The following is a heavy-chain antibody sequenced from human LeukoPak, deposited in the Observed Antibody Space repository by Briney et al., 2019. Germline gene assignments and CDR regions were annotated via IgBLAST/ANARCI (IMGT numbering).Heavy chain of an antibody. J-gene: IGHJ4*02. CDR2: IYPGDSDT. Sequence: GESLKISCKGSGYSFTSHWIGWVRQLPGKGLEWMGIIYPGDSDTRYSPSFQGQVTISADKSISTAYLQWSSLKASDTAIYYCARREVSSSPFDYWGQGTLVTVSS. D-gene: IGHD6-6*01. CDR3: ARREVSSSPFDY. CDR1: GYSFTSHW. V-gene: IGHV5-51*01.